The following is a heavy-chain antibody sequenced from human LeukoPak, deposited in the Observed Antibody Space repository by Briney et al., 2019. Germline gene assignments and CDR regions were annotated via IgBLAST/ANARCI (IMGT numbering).Heavy chain of an antibody. CDR3: ARDKKGYSSGWYLPGQYGMDV. Sequence: ASVKVSCKASGYPFASYGISWVRQAPGQGLEWMGWISAYKGNTNYAQKFQGRVTMTTDTSTSTAYMELRSLRSDDTAVYYCARDKKGYSSGWYLPGQYGMDVWGQGTTVTVSS. D-gene: IGHD6-19*01. V-gene: IGHV1-18*01. CDR1: GYPFASYG. CDR2: ISAYKGNT. J-gene: IGHJ6*02.